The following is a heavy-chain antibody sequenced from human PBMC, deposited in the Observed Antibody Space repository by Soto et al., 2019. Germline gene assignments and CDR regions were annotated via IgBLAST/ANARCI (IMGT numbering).Heavy chain of an antibody. CDR2: IYWDDDK. D-gene: IGHD3-10*01. CDR3: AHSFGAVRGQYDHYFGFDV. J-gene: IGHJ6*02. Sequence: QITLKESGPTLVKPTQTLTLTCTFSGFSLSTTAVGVGWIRQPPGKALEWLALIYWDDDKTYSPSLKSRLTNSRGSSKNQVALTMNNIDPADTATYYCAHSFGAVRGQYDHYFGFDVWGQGTMVTVSS. V-gene: IGHV2-5*02. CDR1: GFSLSTTAVG.